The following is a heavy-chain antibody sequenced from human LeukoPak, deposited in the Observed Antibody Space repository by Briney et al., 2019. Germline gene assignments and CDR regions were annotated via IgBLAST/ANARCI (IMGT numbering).Heavy chain of an antibody. CDR3: ATYSSLNRREFQY. J-gene: IGHJ1*01. CDR2: ISSRGSTI. Sequence: PGGSLRLSCAASGFTFSDYYMSWIRQAPGKGLEWVSYISSRGSTIYYADSVKGRFTISRDNAKNSLYLQMNSLRAEDTAVYYCATYSSLNRREFQYWGQGTLLTVSS. D-gene: IGHD3-22*01. CDR1: GFTFSDYY. V-gene: IGHV3-11*04.